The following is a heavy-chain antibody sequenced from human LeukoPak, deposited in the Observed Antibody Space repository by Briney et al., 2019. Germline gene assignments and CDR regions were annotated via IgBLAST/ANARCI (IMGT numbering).Heavy chain of an antibody. CDR3: ARDQYDTWSRRGNFDS. J-gene: IGHJ4*02. V-gene: IGHV3-33*01. CDR1: GFTFSSYG. CDR2: IWYDGSNK. Sequence: PGGSLRLSCAAPGFTFSSYGMHWVRQAPGKGLEWVAVIWYDGSNKYYADSVKGRFTISRDNSKNTLYLQMNSLRAEDTAVFYCARDQYDTWSRRGNFDSWGQGTLVIVSS. D-gene: IGHD3/OR15-3a*01.